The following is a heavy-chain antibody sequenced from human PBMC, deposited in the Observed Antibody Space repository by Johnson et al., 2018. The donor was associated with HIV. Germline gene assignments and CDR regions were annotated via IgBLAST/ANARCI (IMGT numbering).Heavy chain of an antibody. CDR2: ISDYGAGT. Sequence: VQLVESGGGLVQPGGSLRLSCAASGFTFSTYSMHWVRQAPGKGLECVSGISDYGAGTYYANSVRGRFTISRDNSKNTLYLQMNSLRAEDTAVYYCAKDRRASDPRGAFDIWGQGTMVTVSS. CDR3: AKDRRASDPRGAFDI. V-gene: IGHV3-64*01. J-gene: IGHJ3*02. CDR1: GFTFSTYS.